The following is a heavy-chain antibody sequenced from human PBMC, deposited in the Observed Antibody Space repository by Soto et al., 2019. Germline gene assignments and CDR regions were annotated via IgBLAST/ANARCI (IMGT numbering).Heavy chain of an antibody. CDR2: IIPIFGTP. J-gene: IGHJ4*02. Sequence: QVQLVQSGAEVKKHGSSVKVSCKASGGIFSTYAISWLRRAPGQGLEWMGGIIPIFGTPNYAQRFQGRVTITADESTSTAERGRSGLRSEDTAVYYCARDRDDYGSGNYYNRIDFWGQGTLVTVSS. D-gene: IGHD3-10*01. CDR3: ARDRDDYGSGNYYNRIDF. V-gene: IGHV1-69*01. CDR1: GGIFSTYA.